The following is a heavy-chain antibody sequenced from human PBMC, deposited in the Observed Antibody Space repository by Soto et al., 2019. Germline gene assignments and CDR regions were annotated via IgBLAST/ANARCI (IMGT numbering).Heavy chain of an antibody. J-gene: IGHJ4*02. CDR1: GGSISSGDYY. CDR2: INHSGST. CDR3: ARDKITGLLDY. V-gene: IGHV4-39*07. Sequence: NPSETLSLTCTFSGGSISSGDYYWSWIRQPPGTGLEWIGEINHSGSTNYNPSLKSRVTISVDTSKNQFSLKLTSVTAADTAVYYCARDKITGLLDYWGQGTLVTVSS. D-gene: IGHD2-8*02.